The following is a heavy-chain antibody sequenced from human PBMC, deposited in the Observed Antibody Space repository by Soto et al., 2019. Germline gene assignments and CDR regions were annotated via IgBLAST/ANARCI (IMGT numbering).Heavy chain of an antibody. D-gene: IGHD3-22*01. CDR1: GGSVSSGTYY. Sequence: QVQLQESGPGLVKPSETLSLTGTVSGGSVSSGTYYWSWIRQPPGKGLEWIGYIYYTGSTKYNPSLESRVTISLDSSKNQFSLKLSSVTAADTAVYYCARSSDSSGYYYRLGYWGQGTLVTVSS. J-gene: IGHJ4*02. V-gene: IGHV4-61*01. CDR2: IYYTGST. CDR3: ARSSDSSGYYYRLGY.